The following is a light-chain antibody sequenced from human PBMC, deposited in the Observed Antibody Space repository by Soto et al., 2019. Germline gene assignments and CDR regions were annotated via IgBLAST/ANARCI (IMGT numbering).Light chain of an antibody. J-gene: IGKJ1*01. V-gene: IGKV1-5*03. CDR3: QPYNSYSPT. CDR2: KAS. Sequence: DIQMTQSPSTLSASVGDRVTITCRASQSISVWLAWYQQKAGKAPNLLIYKASRLESGVPSRFSGSGSETEFTLTISGLQPGDSATYYCQPYNSYSPTFGQGTKGEV. CDR1: QSISVW.